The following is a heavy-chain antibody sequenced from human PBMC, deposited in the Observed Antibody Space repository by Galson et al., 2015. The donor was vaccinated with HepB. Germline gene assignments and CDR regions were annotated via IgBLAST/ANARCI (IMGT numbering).Heavy chain of an antibody. CDR1: GFTFSSAW. J-gene: IGHJ4*02. CDR3: ATDRLWFGESSYFDY. V-gene: IGHV3-15*07. CDR2: IKSKTGGGTP. Sequence: SGAEVKKPGQSLKISCAASGFTFSSAWMNWVRQAPGKGLEWVGRIKSKTGGGTPDYAAPVKSRFTISRDDSKNTLYLQMNSLKTDDTAVYYCATDRLWFGESSYFDYWGQGTLVTVSS. D-gene: IGHD3-10*01.